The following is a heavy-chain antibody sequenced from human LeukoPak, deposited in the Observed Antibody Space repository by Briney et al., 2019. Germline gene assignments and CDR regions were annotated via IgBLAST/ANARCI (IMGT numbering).Heavy chain of an antibody. D-gene: IGHD3-22*01. Sequence: GGSLRLSCTTSGFIFGYYAVSWVRQAPGKGLEWVSSITGNALNTYEADFIKGRFTISRDDSKNTLYLHLSSLRVEDTAVYYCAKLQDFYDNSGYSYFDNWGQGTLVTVSS. CDR3: AKLQDFYDNSGYSYFDN. CDR2: ITGNALNT. V-gene: IGHV3-23*01. J-gene: IGHJ4*02. CDR1: GFIFGYYA.